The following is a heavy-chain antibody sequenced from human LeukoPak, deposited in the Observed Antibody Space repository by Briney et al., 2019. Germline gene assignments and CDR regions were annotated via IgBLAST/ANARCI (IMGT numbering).Heavy chain of an antibody. Sequence: GSLRLSCAASGFTFSSYWMSWIRQPPGKGLEWIGYIYYTGSTNNTSLKSRVTISLDTSKNQFSLKLSSVTAADTAVYYCARGPMVRGVLRDFDYWGQGTLVTVSS. D-gene: IGHD3-10*01. J-gene: IGHJ4*02. CDR3: ARGPMVRGVLRDFDY. CDR2: IYYTGST. CDR1: GFTFSSYW. V-gene: IGHV4-59*12.